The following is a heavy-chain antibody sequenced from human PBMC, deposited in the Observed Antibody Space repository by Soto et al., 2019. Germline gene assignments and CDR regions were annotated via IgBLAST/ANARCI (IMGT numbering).Heavy chain of an antibody. Sequence: EVQLVESGGDLVQPGGPLKLSCAASGFTFSGSAMHWVPQASGKGLEWVGHIRRRAKNYATVYAASVKGRFIISRDDSKNTAYLQMHSLKTDDTAVYYCTRTFERSDYFSPDVDYWCQGTLVTVSS. CDR1: GFTFSGSA. D-gene: IGHD3-22*01. J-gene: IGHJ4*02. V-gene: IGHV3-73*02. CDR2: IRRRAKNYAT. CDR3: TRTFERSDYFSPDVDY.